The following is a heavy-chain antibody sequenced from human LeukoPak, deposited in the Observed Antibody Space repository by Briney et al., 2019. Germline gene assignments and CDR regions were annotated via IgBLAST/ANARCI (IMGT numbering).Heavy chain of an antibody. CDR1: GYTFTGYY. J-gene: IGHJ4*02. V-gene: IGHV1-2*02. CDR3: ATYYDFWSGYYTYYFDY. D-gene: IGHD3-3*01. Sequence: ASVKVSCKTSGYTFTGYYIHWVRQAPGQGLEWMGWINPNSGGTNYAQKFQGRVTMTRDTSISTAYMELSRLRSDDTAVYYCATYYDFWSGYYTYYFDYWGQGTLVTVSS. CDR2: INPNSGGT.